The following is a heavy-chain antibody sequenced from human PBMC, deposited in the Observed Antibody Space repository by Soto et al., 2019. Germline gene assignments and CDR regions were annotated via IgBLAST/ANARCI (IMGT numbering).Heavy chain of an antibody. D-gene: IGHD1-26*01. CDR2: ISYSGSP. J-gene: IGHJ4*02. CDR3: ASHPSSGTTHRSDY. CDR1: GDSISTSGYY. Sequence: QLQLQESGPGLVKPSETLSLTCTVSGDSISTSGYYWAWIRQPPGKGLEWIGSISYSGSPSYNPSLASRLTISVDTSKNHLSLRLTSVTAAATAVYYCASHPSSGTTHRSDYWGQGTLVTVSS. V-gene: IGHV4-39*02.